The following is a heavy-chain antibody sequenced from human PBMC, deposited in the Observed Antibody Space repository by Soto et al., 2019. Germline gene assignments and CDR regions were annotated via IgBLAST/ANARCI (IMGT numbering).Heavy chain of an antibody. CDR2: IYYGGST. CDR1: GGSISGYY. CDR3: GRVARSTTPPFGYYNYGMDV. D-gene: IGHD1-1*01. V-gene: IGHV4-59*01. J-gene: IGHJ6*02. Sequence: QVQLQESGPGLVKPSETLSLTCTVSGGSISGYYWSWIRQPPGKGLEWIGHIYYGGSTNHSPSLKSRVTILVDTSKNQFSLKLTSVTAADTAVYYCGRVARSTTPPFGYYNYGMDVWGQGTTVTVSS.